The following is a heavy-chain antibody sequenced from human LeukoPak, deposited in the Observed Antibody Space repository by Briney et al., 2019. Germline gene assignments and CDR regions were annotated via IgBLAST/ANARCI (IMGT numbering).Heavy chain of an antibody. CDR1: GGSISSYY. V-gene: IGHV4-38-2*02. J-gene: IGHJ4*02. Sequence: SETLSLTCTVSGGSISSYYWGWIRQPPGKGLEWIGSIYHSGSTYYNPSLKSRVTISVDTSKNQFSLKLSSVTAADTAVYYCASTRSMVATFDYWGQGTLVTVSS. CDR2: IYHSGST. D-gene: IGHD5-12*01. CDR3: ASTRSMVATFDY.